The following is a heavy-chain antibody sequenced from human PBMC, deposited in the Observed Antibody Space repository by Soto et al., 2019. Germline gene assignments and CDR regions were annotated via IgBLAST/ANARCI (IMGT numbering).Heavy chain of an antibody. CDR3: ARDPGGGVSSRSDP. J-gene: IGHJ5*02. Sequence: EVQLVESGGGLAKLGGSLRLSCAASGFTFSIYSMNWVRQAPGKGLEWVSFISSSSSYIYYADSVKGRFTISRDNAKNSLYLRMNSLRAEDTAVYYCARDPGGGVSSRSDPWGQGTLVTVSS. V-gene: IGHV3-21*01. D-gene: IGHD2-15*01. CDR1: GFTFSIYS. CDR2: ISSSSSYI.